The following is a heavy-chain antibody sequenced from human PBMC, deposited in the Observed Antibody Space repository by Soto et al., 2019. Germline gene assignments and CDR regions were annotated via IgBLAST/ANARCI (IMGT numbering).Heavy chain of an antibody. CDR2: IYYSGST. Sequence: SETLSLTCTVSGGSISSYNWSWIRQPPGKGLEWIGYIYYSGSTNYNPYLKRRVTITVDTSKNQFSLKLSSVTAADTAVYYCARGDVGAYSSGWPLNYWGQGTLVTVSS. CDR3: ARGDVGAYSSGWPLNY. CDR1: GGSISSYN. D-gene: IGHD6-19*01. V-gene: IGHV4-59*01. J-gene: IGHJ4*02.